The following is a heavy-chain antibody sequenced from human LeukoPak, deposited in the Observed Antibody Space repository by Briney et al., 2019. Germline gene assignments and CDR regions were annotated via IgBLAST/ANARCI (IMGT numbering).Heavy chain of an antibody. Sequence: SETLSLTCAVYGGSFSGYYWSWIRQHPGKGLEWIGYIYYSGSTYYNPSLKSRVTISVDTSKNQFSLKLSSVTAADTAVYYCATGYDSSGYYYVPFDYWGQGTLVTVSS. CDR1: GGSFSGYY. CDR2: IYYSGST. V-gene: IGHV4-31*11. CDR3: ATGYDSSGYYYVPFDY. D-gene: IGHD3-22*01. J-gene: IGHJ4*02.